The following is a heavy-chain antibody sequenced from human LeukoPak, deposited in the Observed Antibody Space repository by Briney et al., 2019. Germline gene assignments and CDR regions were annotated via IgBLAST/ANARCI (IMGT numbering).Heavy chain of an antibody. Sequence: GGSLRLSCVISGFTFSSYGMHWVRRAPGKGLEWVAFIRYDGSNKYYADSVKGRFTISRDNSKNTLYLQMNSLRAEDTAVYYCAKDVAYYDSSGYYGGTPYNWFDPWGQGTLVTVSS. CDR2: IRYDGSNK. J-gene: IGHJ5*02. CDR3: AKDVAYYDSSGYYGGTPYNWFDP. CDR1: GFTFSSYG. V-gene: IGHV3-30*02. D-gene: IGHD3-22*01.